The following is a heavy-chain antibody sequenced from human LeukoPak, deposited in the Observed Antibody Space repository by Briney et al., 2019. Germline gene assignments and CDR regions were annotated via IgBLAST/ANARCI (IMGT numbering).Heavy chain of an antibody. J-gene: IGHJ3*02. CDR2: IYPGDFDT. V-gene: IGHV5-51*01. Sequence: PGESLQISCQGSGSKFTSYWIGWVRQLPGKGLEWMGIIYPGDFDTRYSPSFEGQVAISADKSISTAYLQWTSLKASDSAMYYCARPRGAWYNAFDIWGQGTMVTVSS. D-gene: IGHD6-13*01. CDR3: ARPRGAWYNAFDI. CDR1: GSKFTSYW.